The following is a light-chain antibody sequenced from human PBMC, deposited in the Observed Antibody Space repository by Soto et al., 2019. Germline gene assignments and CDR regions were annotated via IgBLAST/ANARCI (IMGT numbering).Light chain of an antibody. CDR1: SSNIGGTNY. Sequence: QSVLTQPPSASGTPGQKVFISCSGSSSNIGGTNYAYWYQQLPGAAPKLLIYGTTSRPSGVPDRFSGSQSGTSASLAITGLQAGDEADYYCQSYDTSLSGAWVFGGGTQLTVL. J-gene: IGLJ3*02. CDR2: GTT. V-gene: IGLV1-40*01. CDR3: QSYDTSLSGAWV.